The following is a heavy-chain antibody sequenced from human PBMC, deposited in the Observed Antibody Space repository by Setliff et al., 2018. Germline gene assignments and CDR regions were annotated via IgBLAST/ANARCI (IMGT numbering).Heavy chain of an antibody. J-gene: IGHJ3*02. V-gene: IGHV4-4*07. CDR3: ARKGISALSGAFDM. CDR1: GGSISNYY. D-gene: IGHD1-26*01. CDR2: IYTSGST. Sequence: SETLSLTCTVSGGSISNYYRSWIRQPAGKGLEWIGRIYTSGSTNYNPSLKSRVTMSVDTSKNQFSPKLSSVTAADTAVYYCARKGISALSGAFDMWGQGTMVTVSS.